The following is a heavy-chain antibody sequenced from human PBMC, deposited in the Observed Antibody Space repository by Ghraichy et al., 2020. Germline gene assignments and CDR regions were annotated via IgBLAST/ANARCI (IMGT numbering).Heavy chain of an antibody. D-gene: IGHD4-11*01. V-gene: IGHV1-69*13. CDR3: ARDGPITVATDVGEDNYFAP. CDR2: ITPIYGTV. CDR1: GDIFRTYV. Sequence: SVKVSCKASGDIFRTYVISWMRQAPGQGPEWMGEITPIYGTVNYARNYKGRITMTAEASTTTVYMELSSLRSEDTAVYYCARDGPITVATDVGEDNYFAPWGQGTLITVSS. J-gene: IGHJ5*02.